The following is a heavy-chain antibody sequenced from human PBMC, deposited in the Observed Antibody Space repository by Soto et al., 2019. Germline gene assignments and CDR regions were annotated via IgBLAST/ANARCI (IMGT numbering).Heavy chain of an antibody. Sequence: RSLTCAVYGGSFSGYYWSWIRQPPGKGLEWIGEINHSGSTNYNPSLKSRVTISVDTSKNQFSLKLSSVTAADTAVYYCARGGRFLEWLPGSGEAYYGMDVWGQGTTVTVSS. V-gene: IGHV4-34*01. CDR1: GGSFSGYY. J-gene: IGHJ6*02. D-gene: IGHD3-3*01. CDR2: INHSGST. CDR3: ARGGRFLEWLPGSGEAYYGMDV.